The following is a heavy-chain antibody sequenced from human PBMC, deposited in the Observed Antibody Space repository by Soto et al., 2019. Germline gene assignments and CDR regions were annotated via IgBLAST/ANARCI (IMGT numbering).Heavy chain of an antibody. Sequence: GASVKVSCKASGGTFSSYAISWVRQAPGQGLEWMGGIIPIFGTANYARKFQGRVTITADESTSTAYMELSSLRSEDTAVHYRARDPFTMVRGASPDNWFDPWGQGTLVTVSS. J-gene: IGHJ5*02. CDR3: ARDPFTMVRGASPDNWFDP. D-gene: IGHD3-10*01. CDR1: GGTFSSYA. CDR2: IIPIFGTA. V-gene: IGHV1-69*13.